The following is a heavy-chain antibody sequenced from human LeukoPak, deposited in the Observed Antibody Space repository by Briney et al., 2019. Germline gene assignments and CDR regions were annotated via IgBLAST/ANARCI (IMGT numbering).Heavy chain of an antibody. Sequence: SETLSLTCAVYGGSFSGYYWSWIRQPPGKGLEWIGEINHRGSTNYNPSLKSRVTLPVDTSKNKFSLKLSSVTAADTAVYSCARVPGGWINWFDPWGQGTLVTVSS. CDR2: INHRGST. D-gene: IGHD6-19*01. V-gene: IGHV4-34*01. CDR3: ARVPGGWINWFDP. J-gene: IGHJ5*02. CDR1: GGSFSGYY.